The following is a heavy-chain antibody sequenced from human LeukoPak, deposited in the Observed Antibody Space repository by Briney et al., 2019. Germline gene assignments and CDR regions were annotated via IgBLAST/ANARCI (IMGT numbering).Heavy chain of an antibody. CDR1: GFTFSSYA. CDR2: ISSSGSTI. V-gene: IGHV3-48*04. CDR3: ARVRAVAGNPSFFDY. J-gene: IGHJ4*02. Sequence: GGSLRLSCAASGFTFSSYAMSWVRQAPGKGLEWVSYISSSGSTIYYADSVKGRFTISRDNAKNSLYLQMNSLRAEDRAVYYCARVRAVAGNPSFFDYWGQGTLVTVSS. D-gene: IGHD6-19*01.